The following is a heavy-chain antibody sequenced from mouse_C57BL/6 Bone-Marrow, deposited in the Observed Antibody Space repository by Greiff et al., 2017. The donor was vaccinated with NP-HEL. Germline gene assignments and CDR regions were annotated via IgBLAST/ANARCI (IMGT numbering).Heavy chain of an antibody. CDR2: IDPEDGDT. J-gene: IGHJ2*01. V-gene: IGHV14-1*01. Sequence: VQLQQSGAELVRPGASVKLSCTASGFTFTDYYMHWVKQRPEQGLEWIGRIDPEDGDTDYAPKFQGKATMTADTSSNTAYLQLSSLTSEDTAVYYCTRGYFDYWGQGTTLTVSS. CDR1: GFTFTDYY. CDR3: TRGYFDY.